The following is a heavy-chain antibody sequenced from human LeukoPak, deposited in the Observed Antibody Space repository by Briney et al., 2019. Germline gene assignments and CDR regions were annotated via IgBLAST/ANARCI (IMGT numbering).Heavy chain of an antibody. V-gene: IGHV3-21*01. CDR2: ISSSSSYI. D-gene: IGHD3-16*02. CDR3: ARDRNYDYVWGSYRFDAFDI. Sequence: PGGSLRLSCAASGFTFSSYSMNWVRQAPGKGLEWVSSISSSSSYIYYADSVKGRFTISRDNSKNTLYLQMNSLRAEDTAVYYCARDRNYDYVWGSYRFDAFDIWGQGTMVTVSS. CDR1: GFTFSSYS. J-gene: IGHJ3*02.